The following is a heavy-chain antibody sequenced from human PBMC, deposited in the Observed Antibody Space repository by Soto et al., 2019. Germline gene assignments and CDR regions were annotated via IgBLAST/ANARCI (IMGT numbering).Heavy chain of an antibody. CDR1: GFTFSSYS. V-gene: IGHV3-48*01. CDR2: ISSSSSTI. D-gene: IGHD4-17*01. Sequence: EVQLVESGGGLVQPGGSLRLSCAASGFTFSSYSMNWVRQAPGKGLEWVSYISSSSSTIYYADSVKGRFTISRDNAKNSLYLQMNSLRAEDTAVYYCERGLTTVTTEYYFDYWGQGTLVTVSS. J-gene: IGHJ4*02. CDR3: ERGLTTVTTEYYFDY.